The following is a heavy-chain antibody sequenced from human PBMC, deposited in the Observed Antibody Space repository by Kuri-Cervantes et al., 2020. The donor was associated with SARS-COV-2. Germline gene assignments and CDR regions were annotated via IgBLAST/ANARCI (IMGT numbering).Heavy chain of an antibody. V-gene: IGHV3-30*01. CDR2: LSYDGSTK. CDR1: GFTFSNYA. CDR3: ARLFPTYYYDSSGSDAFDI. D-gene: IGHD3-22*01. Sequence: GESLKISFAASGFTFSNYAIHWVRQAPGKGPEWVAVLSYDGSTKYYADSVKGRFTISRDSSKSTLYLQMNSLRSEDTAVYYCARLFPTYYYDSSGSDAFDIWGQGTMVTVSS. J-gene: IGHJ3*02.